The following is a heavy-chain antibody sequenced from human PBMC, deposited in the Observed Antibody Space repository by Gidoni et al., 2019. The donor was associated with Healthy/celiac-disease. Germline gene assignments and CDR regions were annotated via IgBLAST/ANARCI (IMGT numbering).Heavy chain of an antibody. CDR2: IYYSGST. Sequence: QLQLQGSGPGLVKRAETLLLPCTVSGGSISSRSYYWGWIRQPPGKGLEGIGSIYYSGSTYYNPSLKSRVTISVDTSKNQFSLKLSSVTAADTAVYYCARHRKDIVVVPAATGWFDPWGQGTLVTVSS. J-gene: IGHJ5*02. CDR3: ARHRKDIVVVPAATGWFDP. D-gene: IGHD2-2*01. V-gene: IGHV4-39*01. CDR1: GGSISSRSYY.